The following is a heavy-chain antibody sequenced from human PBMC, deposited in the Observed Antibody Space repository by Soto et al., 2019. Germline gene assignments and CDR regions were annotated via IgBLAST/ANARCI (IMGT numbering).Heavy chain of an antibody. CDR3: ARVGAAAGPYYFDY. CDR2: INAGNGNT. V-gene: IGHV1-3*01. CDR1: GYTFTSYA. Sequence: ASVKVSCKASGYTFTSYAMHWVRQAPGQRLEWMGWINAGNGNTKYSQKFQGRVTITRDTSASTAYMELSSLRSEDTAVYYCARVGAAAGPYYFDYWGQGTLVTVSS. J-gene: IGHJ4*02. D-gene: IGHD6-13*01.